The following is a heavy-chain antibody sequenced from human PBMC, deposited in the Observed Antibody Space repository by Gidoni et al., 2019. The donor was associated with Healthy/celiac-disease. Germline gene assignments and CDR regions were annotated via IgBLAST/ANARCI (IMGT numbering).Heavy chain of an antibody. V-gene: IGHV3-30-3*01. CDR3: AREYYGSGSYYDY. D-gene: IGHD3-10*01. CDR1: GFPFSSYA. Sequence: QVQLVESGGGVVQPGRSLRLSCAASGFPFSSYAMHWVRQAPGKGLEWVAVISYDGSNKYYADSVKGRFTISRDNSKNTLYLQMNSLRAEDTAVYYCAREYYGSGSYYDYWGQGTLVTVSS. J-gene: IGHJ4*02. CDR2: ISYDGSNK.